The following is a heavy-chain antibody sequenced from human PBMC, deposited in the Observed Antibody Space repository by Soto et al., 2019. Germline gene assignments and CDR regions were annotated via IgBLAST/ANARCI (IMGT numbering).Heavy chain of an antibody. V-gene: IGHV3-23*01. CDR3: AKDATRTDGWYYFDY. J-gene: IGHJ4*02. D-gene: IGHD6-19*01. Sequence: PGGSLKLSCAASGFTFSRLAMGWVRQARGKGLEWVSVIDYSGGTTYYTDSVKGRFIISRDNSKKMLYLQMNSLRAEDTAVYYCAKDATRTDGWYYFDYWGQGALVTVSS. CDR2: IDYSGGTT. CDR1: GFTFSRLA.